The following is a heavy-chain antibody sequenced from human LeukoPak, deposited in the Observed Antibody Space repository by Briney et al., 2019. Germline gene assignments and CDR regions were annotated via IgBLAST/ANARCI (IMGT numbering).Heavy chain of an antibody. CDR3: ARRGTYYYDSSGRAYY. CDR1: GGSISSSNW. V-gene: IGHV4-4*02. D-gene: IGHD3-22*01. CDR2: IYHSGST. Sequence: PSETLSLTCTVSGGSISSSNWWSWVRQPPGKGLEWIGEIYHSGSTNYNPSLKSRVTISVDTSKNQFSLKLCSVTAADTAVYYCARRGTYYYDSSGRAYYWGQGTLVTVSS. J-gene: IGHJ4*02.